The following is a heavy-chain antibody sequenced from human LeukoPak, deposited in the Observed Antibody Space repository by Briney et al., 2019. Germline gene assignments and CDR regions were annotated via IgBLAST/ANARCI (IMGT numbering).Heavy chain of an antibody. V-gene: IGHV1-2*02. Sequence: ASVKVSCKACGYTFTGYYMHWVRQAPGQGLEWMGWINPNSGGTNYAQKFQGRVTMTRDTSISTAYMELSRLRSDDTAVYYCARGTRNSGSYYYYYWGQGTLVTVSS. D-gene: IGHD1-26*01. CDR1: GYTFTGYY. J-gene: IGHJ4*02. CDR3: ARGTRNSGSYYYYY. CDR2: INPNSGGT.